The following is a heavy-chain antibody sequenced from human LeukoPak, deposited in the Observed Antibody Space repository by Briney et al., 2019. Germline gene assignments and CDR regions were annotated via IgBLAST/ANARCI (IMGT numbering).Heavy chain of an antibody. V-gene: IGHV4-39*01. Sequence: SETLSLACTVSGGSISSSSYYWGWIRQPPGKGLEWIGSIYYSGSTYYNPSLKSRVTISVDTSKNQFSLKLSSVTAADTAVYYCARGLRGKYCSSTSCYVLGWWFDPWGQGTLVTVSS. J-gene: IGHJ5*02. CDR3: ARGLRGKYCSSTSCYVLGWWFDP. CDR2: IYYSGST. CDR1: GGSISSSSYY. D-gene: IGHD2-2*01.